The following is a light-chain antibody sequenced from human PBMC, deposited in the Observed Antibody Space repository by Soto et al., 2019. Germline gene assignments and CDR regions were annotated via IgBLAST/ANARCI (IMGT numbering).Light chain of an antibody. CDR3: SSSTSSSTFYV. Sequence: QSALTQPASVSGSPGQSITISCTGTSSDVGGYNYVSWYQQHPGKAPKLMIYEVSSRPSGVSNRFSGSKSGNTASLTISGLQAEDEADYYCSSSTSSSTFYVFGTGTKVTVL. CDR1: SSDVGGYNY. CDR2: EVS. J-gene: IGLJ1*01. V-gene: IGLV2-14*01.